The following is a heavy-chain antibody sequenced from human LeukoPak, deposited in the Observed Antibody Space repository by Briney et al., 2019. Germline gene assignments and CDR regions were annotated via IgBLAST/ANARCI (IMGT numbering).Heavy chain of an antibody. V-gene: IGHV1-2*02. D-gene: IGHD2-15*01. J-gene: IGHJ4*02. CDR3: ARGSGYCSGGTCYIDY. CDR2: INPNSGGT. CDR1: GYTFTGYY. Sequence: EASVKVSCKASGYTFTGYYMHWVRQAPGQGLEWMGWINPNSGGTNYAQKFQGRVTMTRDTSINTAYMELSRLTFDDTAVYFCARGSGYCSGGTCYIDYWGQGTLVTVSS.